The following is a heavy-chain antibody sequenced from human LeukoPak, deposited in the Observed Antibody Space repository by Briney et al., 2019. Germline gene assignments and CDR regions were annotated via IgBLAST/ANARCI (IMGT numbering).Heavy chain of an antibody. CDR3: ARESCSSTSCSNWFDP. CDR2: IYSGGLT. V-gene: IGHV4-61*02. Sequence: TSETLSLTCTVSGGSVSSNSDYWSWIRQPAGEGLEWIGRIYSGGLTNYNPSLKSRVSISVDTSKNQFSLKLSSVTAADTAVYYCARESCSSTSCSNWFDPWGQGTLVTVSS. CDR1: GGSVSSNSDY. J-gene: IGHJ5*02. D-gene: IGHD2-2*01.